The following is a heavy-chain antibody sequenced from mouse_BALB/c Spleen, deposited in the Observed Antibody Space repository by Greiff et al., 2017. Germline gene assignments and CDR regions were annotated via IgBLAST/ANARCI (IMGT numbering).Heavy chain of an antibody. CDR1: GFNIKDTY. V-gene: IGHV14-3*02. D-gene: IGHD1-1*02. J-gene: IGHJ4*01. CDR3: ARGGGKSPYYAMDY. CDR2: IDPANGNT. Sequence: EVKLVESGAELVKPGASVKLSCTASGFNIKDTYMHWVKQRPEQGLEWIGRIDPANGNTKYDPKFQGKATITADTSSNTAYLQLSSLTSEDTAVYYCARGGGKSPYYAMDYWGQGTSVTVSS.